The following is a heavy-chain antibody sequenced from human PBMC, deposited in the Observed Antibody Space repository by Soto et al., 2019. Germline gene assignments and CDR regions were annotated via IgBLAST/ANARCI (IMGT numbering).Heavy chain of an antibody. CDR2: MNPNSGNT. J-gene: IGHJ3*01. Sequence: GASVKVSCKTSGYTFTDYDINWVRQATGQGLEWMGWMNPNSGNTGYAQKFQGRVSMTRNTATSTAYMELSSLRSDDTAIYYCARASSNTKPVWGQGTIVTVSS. CDR1: GYTFTDYD. CDR3: ARASSNTKPV. V-gene: IGHV1-8*01. D-gene: IGHD2-2*01.